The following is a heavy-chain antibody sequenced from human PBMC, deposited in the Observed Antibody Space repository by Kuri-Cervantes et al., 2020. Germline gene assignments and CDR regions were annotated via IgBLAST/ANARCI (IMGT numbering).Heavy chain of an antibody. D-gene: IGHD6-13*01. J-gene: IGHJ4*02. CDR2: ITYGGGDFT. CDR1: GFTFNDYA. CDR3: AKGWSAAGEFDS. Sequence: GGSLRLSCAASGFTFNDYAMSWVRQAPGKGLEWVSTITYGGGDFTHYADSVRGRFTISRDNSKNTLYLQMNSLRGDDTALYYCAKGWSAAGEFDSWGQGTLVTVLL. V-gene: IGHV3-23*01.